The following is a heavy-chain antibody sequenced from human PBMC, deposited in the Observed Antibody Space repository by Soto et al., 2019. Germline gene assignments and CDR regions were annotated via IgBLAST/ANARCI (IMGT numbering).Heavy chain of an antibody. V-gene: IGHV3-53*04. J-gene: IGHJ5*02. CDR1: GFTVSSNY. CDR3: AGASYGSGSGVA. CDR2: IYSGGGT. Sequence: EVQLVESGGGLVQPGGSLRLSCAASGFTVSSNYMSWVRQAPGKGLEWVSVIYSGGGTYYADSVKGRFTISRHNSKSTLYLQMNSLRPEDTAVYYWAGASYGSGSGVAWGQGTLVTVSS. D-gene: IGHD3-10*01.